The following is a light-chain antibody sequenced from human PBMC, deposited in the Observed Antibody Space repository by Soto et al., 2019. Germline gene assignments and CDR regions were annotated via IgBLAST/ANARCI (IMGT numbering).Light chain of an antibody. Sequence: SQPTMSPSSADRATLSCRASQSVSSYLAWYQQKPGQAPRLLIYDASNRATGIPARCSGSGSGADVFLTISSRVADEVFGYYYCQRSDSPPWTFGLGTKVDIK. CDR2: DAS. CDR3: CQRSDSPPWT. CDR1: QSVSSY. J-gene: IGKJ1*01. V-gene: IGKV3-11*01.